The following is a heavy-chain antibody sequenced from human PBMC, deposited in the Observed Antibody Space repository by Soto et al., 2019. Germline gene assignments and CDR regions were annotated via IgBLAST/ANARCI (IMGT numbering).Heavy chain of an antibody. CDR2: INPNSGGT. CDR1: GYTFTGYY. CDR3: ARVFKGYSSSHSQPSGDAFDI. Sequence: ASVKVSCKASGYTFTGYYMHWVRQAPGQGLEWMGWINPNSGGTNYAQKFQGWVTMTRDTSISTAYMELSRLRSDDTAVYYCARVFKGYSSSHSQPSGDAFDIWGQGTMVTVSS. V-gene: IGHV1-2*04. D-gene: IGHD6-6*01. J-gene: IGHJ3*02.